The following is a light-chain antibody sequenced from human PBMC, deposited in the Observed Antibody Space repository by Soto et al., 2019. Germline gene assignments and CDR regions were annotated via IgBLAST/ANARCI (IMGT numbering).Light chain of an antibody. J-gene: IGKJ2*01. CDR3: QHYGGSLYT. CDR1: QSLSGNY. V-gene: IGKV3-20*01. Sequence: EIVLTQSPGTLSLSQGERATLSCRASQSLSGNYLAWYQQKPGQAPRVLIYGASSRATGITDRFSGGGSGTDFTLTISRLEPEDFAVYYCQHYGGSLYTFGQGTKVEIK. CDR2: GAS.